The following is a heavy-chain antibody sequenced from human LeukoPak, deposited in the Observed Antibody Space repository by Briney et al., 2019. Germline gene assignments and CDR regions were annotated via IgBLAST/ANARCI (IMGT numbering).Heavy chain of an antibody. V-gene: IGHV1-18*01. CDR2: SCVYNGNR. J-gene: IGHJ4*02. D-gene: IGHD2-15*01. CDR1: GYSFTSSG. Sequence: AAVKVSCKASGYSFTSSGSSLVRLGPAQGKEGVGVSCVYNGNRNYSQEPQGRVTIATDKSTSTAYLELSSLRSDDTAVYYCAKDPRRCSGGRYYFAFWGQGTLVTVSS. CDR3: AKDPRRCSGGRYYFAF.